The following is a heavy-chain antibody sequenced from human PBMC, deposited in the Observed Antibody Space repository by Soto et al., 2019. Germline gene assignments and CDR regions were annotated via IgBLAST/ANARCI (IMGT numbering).Heavy chain of an antibody. D-gene: IGHD4-17*01. Sequence: QVQLVESGGGVVQPGRSLRLSCAASGFTFSTYGMHWVRQAPGKGLEWVAVIWYDGSNKYYADSLKGRFTISRDNSKSTLYLQMNSLRAEDTAVYDCARSGDYDYYYAMDVWGQGTTVTVSS. CDR1: GFTFSTYG. J-gene: IGHJ6*02. CDR3: ARSGDYDYYYAMDV. V-gene: IGHV3-33*01. CDR2: IWYDGSNK.